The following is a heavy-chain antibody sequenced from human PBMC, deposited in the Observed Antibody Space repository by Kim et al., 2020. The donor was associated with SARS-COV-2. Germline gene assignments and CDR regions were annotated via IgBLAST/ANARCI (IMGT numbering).Heavy chain of an antibody. CDR1: GFTFSSYG. V-gene: IGHV3-33*01. J-gene: IGHJ4*02. D-gene: IGHD3-22*01. Sequence: GGSLRLSCAASGFTFSSYGMHWVRQAPGKGLEWVAVIWYDGSNKYYADSVKGRFTISRDNSKNTLYLQMNSLRAEDTAVYYCARDAYDSSGYYYGLYWGQGTLVTLSS. CDR3: ARDAYDSSGYYYGLY. CDR2: IWYDGSNK.